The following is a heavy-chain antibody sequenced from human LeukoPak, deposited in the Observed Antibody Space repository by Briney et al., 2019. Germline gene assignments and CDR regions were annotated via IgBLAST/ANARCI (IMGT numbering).Heavy chain of an antibody. CDR3: TTRWGDYVWGSYIG. V-gene: IGHV3-15*01. J-gene: IGHJ4*02. CDR2: IKSKTDGGTT. CDR1: GFTFSNAW. Sequence: GGSLRLSCAASGFTFSNAWMSWVRQAPGKGLEWVGRIKSKTDGGTTDYAAPVKGRFAISRDDSKNTLYLQMNSLKTEDTAVYYCTTRWGDYVWGSYIGWGQGTLVTVSS. D-gene: IGHD3-16*01.